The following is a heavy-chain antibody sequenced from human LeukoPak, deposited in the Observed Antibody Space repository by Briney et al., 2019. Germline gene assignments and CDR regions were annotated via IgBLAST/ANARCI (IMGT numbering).Heavy chain of an antibody. J-gene: IGHJ4*02. D-gene: IGHD6-13*01. CDR3: ARGFAAGRPPGY. V-gene: IGHV4-4*09. Sequence: SETLSLTCTVSGGSISSYYWSWIRQPPGKGLEWIGYIYTSGSTNYNPSLKSRVTISVDTSKNQFSLKLSSVTAADTAVYYCARGFAAGRPPGYWGQGTLVTVSS. CDR1: GGSISSYY. CDR2: IYTSGST.